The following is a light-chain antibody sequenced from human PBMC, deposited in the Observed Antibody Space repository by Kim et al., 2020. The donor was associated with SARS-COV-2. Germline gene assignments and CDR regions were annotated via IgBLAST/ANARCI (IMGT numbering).Light chain of an antibody. CDR1: RSDVGSYSR. Sequence: QSVAISCTGTRSDVGSYSRVSWYRQPPGTAPKLIIYEVSDRPSGVPHRFSGSKSGNTASLTISWLQTEDEADYYCSSYTSSSTLIFGGGTKVTVL. V-gene: IGLV2-18*02. J-gene: IGLJ2*01. CDR2: EVS. CDR3: SSYTSSSTLI.